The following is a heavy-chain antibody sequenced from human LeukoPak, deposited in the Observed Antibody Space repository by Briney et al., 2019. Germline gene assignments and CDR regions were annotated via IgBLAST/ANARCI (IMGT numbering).Heavy chain of an antibody. CDR1: GGTFSSYA. CDR3: ARGGSRDGYNFQFDY. D-gene: IGHD5-24*01. CDR2: IIPIFGIA. V-gene: IGHV1-69*04. J-gene: IGHJ4*02. Sequence: SVKVSCKASGGTFSSYAISWVRLAPRQGLEWMGRIIPIFGIANYAQKFQGRVTITADKSTSTAYMELSSLRSEDTAVYYCARGGSRDGYNFQFDYWGQGTLVTVSS.